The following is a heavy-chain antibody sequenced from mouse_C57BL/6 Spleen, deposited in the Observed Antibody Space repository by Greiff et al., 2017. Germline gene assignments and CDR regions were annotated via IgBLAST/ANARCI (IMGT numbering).Heavy chain of an antibody. D-gene: IGHD2-3*01. CDR3: ARWLLQGDFAMDY. CDR1: GYAFTSYW. J-gene: IGHJ4*01. V-gene: IGHV1-80*01. CDR2: IYPGDGDT. Sequence: QVQLQQSGAALVKPGASVKISCKASGYAFTSYWMNWVTQRPGQGLEWIGTIYPGDGDTNYNGKFKGKATLTADKSSSTAYMQLSSLTSEDSAVYFCARWLLQGDFAMDYWGQGTSVTVSS.